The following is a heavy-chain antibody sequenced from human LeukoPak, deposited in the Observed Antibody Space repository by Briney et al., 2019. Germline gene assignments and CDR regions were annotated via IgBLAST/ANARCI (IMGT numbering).Heavy chain of an antibody. CDR2: ISSTSSTM. CDR3: ARSRSAYQFDY. J-gene: IGHJ4*02. CDR1: GFTFSGFS. Sequence: PGGSLRLSCAASGFTFSGFSMDWVRQARGRGLEWLSYISSTSSTMLYADSVKGRFTISRDNAKNSLYLQMHSLRAEDTAVYYCARSRSAYQFDYWGQGTLVTVSS. V-gene: IGHV3-48*01. D-gene: IGHD2-2*01.